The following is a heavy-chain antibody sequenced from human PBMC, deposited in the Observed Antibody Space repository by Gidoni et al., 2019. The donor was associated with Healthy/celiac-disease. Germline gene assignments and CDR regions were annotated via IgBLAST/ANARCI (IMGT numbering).Heavy chain of an antibody. Sequence: EVQLVESGGGLVQPGRSLRLSCAASGFTFDDYALHWVRQAPGKGLEWVSGISWNSGSIGYADSVKGRFTISRDNAKNSLYLQMNSLRAEDTALYYCAKVHLRHDYYYDSSGFAGAFDIWGQGTMVTVSS. J-gene: IGHJ3*02. V-gene: IGHV3-9*01. CDR3: AKVHLRHDYYYDSSGFAGAFDI. CDR2: ISWNSGSI. CDR1: GFTFDDYA. D-gene: IGHD3-22*01.